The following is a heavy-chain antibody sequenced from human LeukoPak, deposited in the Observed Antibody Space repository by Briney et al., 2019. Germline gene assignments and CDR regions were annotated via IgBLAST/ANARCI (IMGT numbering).Heavy chain of an antibody. D-gene: IGHD3-10*01. V-gene: IGHV3-30*04. CDR1: GFSFSSYA. Sequence: GRSLRLCCAASGFSFSSYAMHWVRQAPGKGLEWVAVISYDGSNKYYADSVKGRFTISRDNSKNTLYLQMNSLRAEDTAVYYCARELGSGSYRARSSDAFDIWGQGTMVTVSS. CDR2: ISYDGSNK. CDR3: ARELGSGSYRARSSDAFDI. J-gene: IGHJ3*02.